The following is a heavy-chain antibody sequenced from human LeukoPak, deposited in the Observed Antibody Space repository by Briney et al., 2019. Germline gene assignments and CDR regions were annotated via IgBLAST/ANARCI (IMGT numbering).Heavy chain of an antibody. D-gene: IGHD6-13*01. V-gene: IGHV4-30-4*07. CDR2: IYYSGST. CDR3: ARDNKVSSS. Sequence: PSETLSLTCAVSGGSISSGGYSWSWIRQPPGKGLEWIGYIYYSGSTYYNPSLKSRVTISVDTSKNQFSLKLSSVTAADTAVYYCARDNKVSSSWGQGTLVTVSS. J-gene: IGHJ4*02. CDR1: GGSISSGGYS.